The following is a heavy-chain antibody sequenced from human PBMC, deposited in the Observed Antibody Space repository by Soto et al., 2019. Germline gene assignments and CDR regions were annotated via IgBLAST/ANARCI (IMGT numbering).Heavy chain of an antibody. V-gene: IGHV3-33*01. Sequence: QVQLVESGGGVVQPGMSLSLSCAASGLTFSSYGMHWIRQAPGKGLEWVAVIWYDGSNKYYADSVKGRFTISRDNSKNTLYQQMNSLRAEDTAVYYCARDLLAAAGYRGSFDPWGQGTLVTVSS. J-gene: IGHJ5*02. CDR3: ARDLLAAAGYRGSFDP. CDR2: IWYDGSNK. CDR1: GLTFSSYG. D-gene: IGHD6-13*01.